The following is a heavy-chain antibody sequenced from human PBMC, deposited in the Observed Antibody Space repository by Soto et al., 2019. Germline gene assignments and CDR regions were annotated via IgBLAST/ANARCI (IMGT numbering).Heavy chain of an antibody. CDR1: GFTFSDHY. CDR2: TRNKANSYTT. CDR3: ARYYYDSSGFAFDI. J-gene: IGHJ3*02. D-gene: IGHD3-22*01. Sequence: PGGSLRLSCAASGFTFSDHYMDWVRQAPGKGLEWVGRTRNKANSYTTEYAASVKGRFTISRDDSKNSLYLQMNSLKTEDTAVYYCARYYYDSSGFAFDIWGQGTMVTVSS. V-gene: IGHV3-72*01.